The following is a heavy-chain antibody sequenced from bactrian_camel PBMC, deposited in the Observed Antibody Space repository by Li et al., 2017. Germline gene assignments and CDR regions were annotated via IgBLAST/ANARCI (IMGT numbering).Heavy chain of an antibody. CDR2: MYIDGMNS. J-gene: IGHJ4*01. Sequence: HVQLVESGGESVQAGGSLRLSCAASGNSWSRYYCKCLVRQGPGKGLEWVCNMYIDGMNSYYADSVKGRFTISRDNAKNTVYLQMNRLKPEDTAMCYCAATFGRRLYSGFGQGLRSQDYNYWGQGTQVTVS. V-gene: IGHV3-2*01. CDR1: GNSWSRYYC. CDR3: AATFGRRLYSGFGQGLRSQDYNY. D-gene: IGHD5*01.